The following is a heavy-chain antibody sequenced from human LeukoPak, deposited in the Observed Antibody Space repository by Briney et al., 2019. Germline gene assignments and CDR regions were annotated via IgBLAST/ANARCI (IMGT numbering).Heavy chain of an antibody. CDR1: GFSFSSYA. J-gene: IGHJ4*02. D-gene: IGHD3-10*01. CDR3: AKGAMIRGVTLYDD. V-gene: IGHV3-23*01. CDR2: ISGSGGST. Sequence: PGGSLRISCAASGFSFSSYAMSWVRQAPGKGLGWVSGISGSGGSTYYGDSVKGRLTISRDNSKNTLYLQMNSLRAEDTAVYYCAKGAMIRGVTLYDDWGQGTLVTVPS.